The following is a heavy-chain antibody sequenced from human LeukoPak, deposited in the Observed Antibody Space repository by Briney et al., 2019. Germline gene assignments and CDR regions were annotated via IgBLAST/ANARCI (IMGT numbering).Heavy chain of an antibody. CDR3: ARGAEYYAIWRGYAGYSDY. J-gene: IGHJ4*02. CDR2: ISHRGST. D-gene: IGHD3-3*01. Sequence: TSETLSLTCAVYGGSFSGYYWGWIRQPPGKGLEWVGSISHRGSTYYNPSLRSRITISLDRSKQKFSLKLTSVTAADTAVYFCARGAEYYAIWRGYAGYSDYWGQGISVTVSS. V-gene: IGHV4-34*01. CDR1: GGSFSGYY.